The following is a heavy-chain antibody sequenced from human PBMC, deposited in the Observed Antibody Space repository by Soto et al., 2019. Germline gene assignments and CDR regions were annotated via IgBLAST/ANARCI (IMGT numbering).Heavy chain of an antibody. CDR2: ISYDGSNK. J-gene: IGHJ4*02. CDR1: GFTFSSYG. Sequence: GGCLRLSCAASGFTFSSYGMHWVRQAPGKGLEWVAVISYDGSNKYYADSVKGRFTISRDNSKNTLYLQMNSLRAEDTAVYYCAKGPSPDALWFGELNFDYWGQGTLVTVSS. V-gene: IGHV3-30*18. D-gene: IGHD3-10*01. CDR3: AKGPSPDALWFGELNFDY.